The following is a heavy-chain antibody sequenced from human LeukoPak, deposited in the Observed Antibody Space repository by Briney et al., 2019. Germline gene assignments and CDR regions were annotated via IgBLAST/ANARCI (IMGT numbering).Heavy chain of an antibody. D-gene: IGHD3-10*01. V-gene: IGHV3-15*01. CDR3: AKVGGELLIIGPDY. J-gene: IGHJ4*02. CDR2: IRSKADGGAA. CDR1: GFTFIDAW. Sequence: GGSLRLSCVASGFTFIDAWMTWVRQAPGKGLEWVGRIRSKADGGAADYAAPVEGRFIISRDNSKNTLYLQMNGLRAEDTAVYYCAKVGGELLIIGPDYWGQGTLVTVSS.